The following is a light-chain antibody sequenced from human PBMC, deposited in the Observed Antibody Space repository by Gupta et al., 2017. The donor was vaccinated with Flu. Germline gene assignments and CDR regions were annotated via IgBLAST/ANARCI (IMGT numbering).Light chain of an antibody. CDR2: DDS. CDR3: QVWHISSDHLRV. V-gene: IGLV3-21*02. J-gene: IGLJ3*02. CDR1: NIGSKS. Sequence: SYVLTQPPSVSVAPGQTATITCGGDNIGSKSVHWYQQKPGQAPALVVYDDSDRPSGIPERFSGSNSGNTATLTVSKVEAGDEAVYFCQVWHISSDHLRVFGGGTKLTVL.